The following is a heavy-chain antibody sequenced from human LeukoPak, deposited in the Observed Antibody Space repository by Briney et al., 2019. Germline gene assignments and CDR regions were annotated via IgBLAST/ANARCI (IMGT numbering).Heavy chain of an antibody. CDR3: ARSDIVVVPAAQRDYYYYYMDV. J-gene: IGHJ6*03. Sequence: PGGSLRLSCAASGFTFSSYSMNWVRQAPGKGLEWVSYISSSSSTIYYADSVKGRFTISRDNAKNSLYLQMNSLRAEDTAVYYCARSDIVVVPAAQRDYYYYYMDVWGKGTTVTVSS. D-gene: IGHD2-2*01. V-gene: IGHV3-48*01. CDR2: ISSSSSTI. CDR1: GFTFSSYS.